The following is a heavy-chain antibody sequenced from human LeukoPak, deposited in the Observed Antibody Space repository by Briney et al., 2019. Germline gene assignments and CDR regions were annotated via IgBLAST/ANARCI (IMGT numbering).Heavy chain of an antibody. CDR1: GGTFSSYA. CDR2: IIPIFGTA. CDR3: ARGHGSGTYYNVWVDP. D-gene: IGHD3-10*01. Sequence: ASVKVSCKASGGTFSSYAISWVRQAPGQGLEWMGGIIPIFGTANYAQKFQGRVTITADESTSTAYMELSSLRSEDTAVYYCARGHGSGTYYNVWVDPWGQGTLVTVSS. J-gene: IGHJ5*02. V-gene: IGHV1-69*01.